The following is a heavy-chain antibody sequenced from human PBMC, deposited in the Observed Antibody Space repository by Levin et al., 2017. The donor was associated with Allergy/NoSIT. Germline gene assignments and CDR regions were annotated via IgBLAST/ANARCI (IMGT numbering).Heavy chain of an antibody. D-gene: IGHD6-13*01. CDR2: INPNSGGT. V-gene: IGHV1-2*02. CDR1: GYTFTGYY. Sequence: ASVKVSCKASGYTFTGYYMHWVRQAPGQGLEWMGWINPNSGGTNYAQKFQGRVTMTRDTSISTAYMELSRLRSDDTAVYYCARDPGPIDSGSSWSPLDYWGQGTLVTVSS. J-gene: IGHJ4*02. CDR3: ARDPGPIDSGSSWSPLDY.